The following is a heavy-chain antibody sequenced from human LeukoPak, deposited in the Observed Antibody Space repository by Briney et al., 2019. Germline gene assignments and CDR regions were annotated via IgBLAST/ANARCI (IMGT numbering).Heavy chain of an antibody. CDR3: ARVGLRYFDWLLKDSSTQDPWFDP. V-gene: IGHV1-2*02. J-gene: IGHJ5*02. D-gene: IGHD3-9*01. Sequence: GASVKVSCKASGSTFTGYYMHWVRQAPGQGLEWMGWINPNSGDTNYAQKFQGRVTMTRDTSISTAYMELSRLRSDDTAVYYCARVGLRYFDWLLKDSSTQDPWFDPWGQGTLVTVSS. CDR2: INPNSGDT. CDR1: GSTFTGYY.